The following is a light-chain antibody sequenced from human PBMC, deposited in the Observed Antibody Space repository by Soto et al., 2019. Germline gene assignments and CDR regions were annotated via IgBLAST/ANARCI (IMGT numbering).Light chain of an antibody. CDR2: DAS. CDR3: QQRSSWPTT. J-gene: IGKJ1*01. V-gene: IGKV3-11*01. CDR1: QSVSRW. Sequence: DILLTQSPATLSVSPGDRATLPCRASQSVSRWLAWYQQKPGKAPRLLMYDASSRASGIPARFSGSGSGTEFTLTISSLESEDFAVYYCQQRSSWPTTFGQGTKVDIK.